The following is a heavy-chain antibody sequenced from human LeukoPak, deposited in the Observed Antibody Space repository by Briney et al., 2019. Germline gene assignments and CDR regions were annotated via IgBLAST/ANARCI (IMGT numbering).Heavy chain of an antibody. CDR3: AREADPYYYDSSGYYQRWFDP. J-gene: IGHJ5*02. CDR1: GGSISSYY. V-gene: IGHV4-4*07. Sequence: SETLSLTCTVSGGSISSYYWSWIRQPAGKGLEWIGRIYTSGSTNYNPSLKSRVTMSVDTSKNQFSLKLSSVTAADTAVYYCAREADPYYYDSSGYYQRWFDPWGQGTLVTVSS. D-gene: IGHD3-22*01. CDR2: IYTSGST.